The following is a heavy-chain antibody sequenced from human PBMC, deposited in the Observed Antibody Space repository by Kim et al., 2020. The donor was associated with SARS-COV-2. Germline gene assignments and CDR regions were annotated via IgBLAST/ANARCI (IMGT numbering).Heavy chain of an antibody. CDR3: ARGSQELNTIFGVVKDYYYGMDV. CDR1: GGSISSYY. CDR2: IYYSGST. Sequence: SETLSLTCTVSGGSISSYYWSWIRQPPGKGLEWIGYIYYSGSTNYNPSLKSRVTISVDTSKNQFSLKLSSVTAADTAVYYCARGSQELNTIFGVVKDYYYGMDVWGQGTTVTVSS. D-gene: IGHD3-3*01. J-gene: IGHJ6*02. V-gene: IGHV4-59*13.